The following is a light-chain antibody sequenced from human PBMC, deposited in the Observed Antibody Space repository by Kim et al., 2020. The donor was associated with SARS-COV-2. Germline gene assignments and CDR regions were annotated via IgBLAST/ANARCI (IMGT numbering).Light chain of an antibody. J-gene: IGKJ4*01. CDR2: DAS. CDR1: QTVGSN. V-gene: IGKV3-15*01. Sequence: VSLGERVTLSCTAGQTVGSNLAWYQQRPGQAPMLLVSDASTRATDVPARFSGSGSGTEFTLTISSLQSEDIAVYYCQQFNNWPLTFGVGTKVDIK. CDR3: QQFNNWPLT.